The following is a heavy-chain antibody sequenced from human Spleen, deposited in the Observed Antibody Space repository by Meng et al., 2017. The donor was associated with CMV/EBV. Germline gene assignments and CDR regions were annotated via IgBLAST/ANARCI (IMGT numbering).Heavy chain of an antibody. D-gene: IGHD2-8*01. J-gene: IGHJ4*02. V-gene: IGHV3-30*18. CDR3: AKEGLVYGDFDQ. Sequence: GGSLRLSCAASGFTFNTYAMHWLRQLPGKGLEWVAVISYDGNIKFFGDSVKGRFTVSRDNAKHSLYLQISSLRAEDTAFYYCAKEGLVYGDFDQWGQGTLVTVSS. CDR2: ISYDGNIK. CDR1: GFTFNTYA.